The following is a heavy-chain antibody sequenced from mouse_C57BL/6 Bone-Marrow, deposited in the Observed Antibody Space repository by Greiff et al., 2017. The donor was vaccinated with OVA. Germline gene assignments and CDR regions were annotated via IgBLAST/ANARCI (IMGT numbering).Heavy chain of an antibody. D-gene: IGHD1-1*01. V-gene: IGHV1-81*01. CDR3: ARSLLLRP. CDR1: GYTFTSYG. Sequence: VQRVESGAELARPGASVKLSCKASGYTFTSYGISWVKQRTGQGLEWIGEIYPRSGNTYYNEKFKGKATLTADKSSSTAYMELRSLTSEDSAVYFCARSLLLRPWGQGTTLTVSS. J-gene: IGHJ2*01. CDR2: IYPRSGNT.